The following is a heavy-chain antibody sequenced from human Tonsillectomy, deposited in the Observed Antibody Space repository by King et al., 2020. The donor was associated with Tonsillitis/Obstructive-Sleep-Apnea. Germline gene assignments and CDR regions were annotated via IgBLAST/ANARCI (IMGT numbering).Heavy chain of an antibody. CDR1: RFTFSSYW. Sequence: VQLVESGGGLVQPGGSLRLSCGASRFTFSSYWMHWVRQVPGKGLVWVSRINIDGSNTGYEDSVKGRFTISRDNAENTLYLQMNSLRAEDTAVYYCARGSSDWYGIDYWGQGTLVTVSS. D-gene: IGHD6-19*01. V-gene: IGHV3-74*01. J-gene: IGHJ4*02. CDR2: INIDGSNT. CDR3: ARGSSDWYGIDY.